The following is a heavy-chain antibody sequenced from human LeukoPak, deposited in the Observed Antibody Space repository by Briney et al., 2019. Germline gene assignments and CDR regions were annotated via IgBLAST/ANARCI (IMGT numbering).Heavy chain of an antibody. Sequence: PGGSLRLSCAASGFSFSGYAIHWVRQAPGKGLEWVASISYNGGNKYYADSVRGRFTIDRDNSKNIVYLQMNSLRADDTAVYSCARQDSRRYYFERLDYWGQGTLVIVSS. CDR2: ISYNGGNK. V-gene: IGHV3-30*04. CDR1: GFSFSGYA. CDR3: ARQDSRRYYFERLDY. D-gene: IGHD3-22*01. J-gene: IGHJ4*02.